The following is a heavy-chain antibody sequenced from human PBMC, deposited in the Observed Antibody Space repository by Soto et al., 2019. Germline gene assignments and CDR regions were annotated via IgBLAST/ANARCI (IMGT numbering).Heavy chain of an antibody. D-gene: IGHD3-3*02. CDR1: GFTFRTFA. CDR2: ISTDGGAK. J-gene: IGHJ4*02. V-gene: IGHV3-30-3*01. Sequence: QVQLVESGGGVVQPGRSLRLSCAASGFTFRTFAMHWVRQAPGKGLEWVALISTDGGAKHYAASVKGRFTISRDNSKNTVDLQMNSLRAEDTAVYYCVRDTAGHSWSAYPYWGQGSLVTVSS. CDR3: VRDTAGHSWSAYPY.